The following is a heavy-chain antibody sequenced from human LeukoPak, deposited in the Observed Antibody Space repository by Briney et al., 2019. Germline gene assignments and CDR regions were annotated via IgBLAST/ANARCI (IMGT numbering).Heavy chain of an antibody. J-gene: IGHJ5*02. Sequence: SETLSLTCTVSGXSINTYYWSWIRQPPGKGLEWIGYLYFSGTTDYNPSLGSRVTISEDTSKNQFSLKLTSVTAADTAVYYCARAGGGWSLNLWGQGRPVTVSS. CDR2: LYFSGTT. V-gene: IGHV4-59*01. D-gene: IGHD6-19*01. CDR1: GXSINTYY. CDR3: ARAGGGWSLNL.